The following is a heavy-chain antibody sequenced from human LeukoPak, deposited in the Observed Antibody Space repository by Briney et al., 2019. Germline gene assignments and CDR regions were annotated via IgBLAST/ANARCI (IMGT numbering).Heavy chain of an antibody. V-gene: IGHV3-7*03. D-gene: IGHD4-17*01. CDR1: GFTFSNLW. Sequence: GGSLRLSCVASGFTFSNLWMSWVRQAPGKGLEWVANINQDGSEKDYVGSVKGRFTISRDNSKNTLYLQMNSLRAEDTASYYCAKHRENYGDSCLDDYWGQGTLVTVSS. CDR2: INQDGSEK. CDR3: AKHRENYGDSCLDDY. J-gene: IGHJ4*02.